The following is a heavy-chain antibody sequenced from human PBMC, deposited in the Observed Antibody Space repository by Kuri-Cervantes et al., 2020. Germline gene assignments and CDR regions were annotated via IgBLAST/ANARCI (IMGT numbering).Heavy chain of an antibody. D-gene: IGHD2-2*01. Sequence: GSLRLSCTVSGGSISSYYWSWIRQPPGKGLEWIGEINHSGSTNYNPSLKSRVTISVDTSKNQFSLKLSSVTAADTAVYYCAGETFVVVPAAILSNWYFDLWGRGTLVTVSS. J-gene: IGHJ2*01. CDR3: AGETFVVVPAAILSNWYFDL. V-gene: IGHV4-59*01. CDR1: GGSISSYY. CDR2: INHSGST.